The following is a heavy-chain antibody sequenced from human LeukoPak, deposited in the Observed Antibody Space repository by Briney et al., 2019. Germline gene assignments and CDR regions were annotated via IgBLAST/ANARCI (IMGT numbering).Heavy chain of an antibody. CDR2: INPNSGGT. CDR1: GYTFTGYY. CDR3: ARGYGDFNAFDT. D-gene: IGHD4-17*01. Sequence: GASVKVSCKTSGYTFTGYYMHWVRQAPGQGLEWMGRINPNSGGTNYVQKFQGRVTMTRDTSISTAYMEMSRLRSDDTAVYYCARGYGDFNAFDTWGQGTMVTVSS. V-gene: IGHV1-2*06. J-gene: IGHJ3*02.